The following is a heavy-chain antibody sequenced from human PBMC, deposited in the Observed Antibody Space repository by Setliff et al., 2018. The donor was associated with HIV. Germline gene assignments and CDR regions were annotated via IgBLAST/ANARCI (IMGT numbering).Heavy chain of an antibody. V-gene: IGHV1-2*02. D-gene: IGHD6-19*01. CDR3: ARDSGTKQWLVNY. CDR2: INPNNGGT. Sequence: ASVKVSCKASGYTFTGYYMHWVRQAPGQGLEWMGWINPNNGGTNYAQKFQGRVTMTRDTSISTAYMELSRLRSDDTAVYYCARDSGTKQWLVNYWGQGTLVTVSS. J-gene: IGHJ4*02. CDR1: GYTFTGYY.